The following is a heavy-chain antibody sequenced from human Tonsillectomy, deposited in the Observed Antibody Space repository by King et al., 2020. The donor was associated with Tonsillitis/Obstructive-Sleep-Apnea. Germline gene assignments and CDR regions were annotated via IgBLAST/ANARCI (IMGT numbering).Heavy chain of an antibody. CDR3: ASPGDSSFSRALDY. J-gene: IGHJ4*02. Sequence: QLVQSGAEVKKPGSSVKVSCKSSGGTFSKHVISWVRQAPGQGLEWMGNFIPVLGATNYAQKFQGRGTITADDSTSTAYLDLSSLRSEDTAVYYCASPGDSSFSRALDYWGQGTLVTVSS. D-gene: IGHD2-15*01. CDR2: FIPVLGAT. V-gene: IGHV1-69*11. CDR1: GGTFSKHV.